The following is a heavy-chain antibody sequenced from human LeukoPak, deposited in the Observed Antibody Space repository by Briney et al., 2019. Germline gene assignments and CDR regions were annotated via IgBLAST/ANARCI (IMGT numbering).Heavy chain of an antibody. V-gene: IGHV3-43*01. Sequence: GGSLRLSCAASGFTFDDYTMHWVRQAPGKGLEWVSLISWDGGSTYYADSVKGRFTISRDNSKNSLYLQMNSLRTEDTALYYCAKDILGPLLAIPYYYYYYMDVWGKGTTVTISS. CDR2: ISWDGGST. D-gene: IGHD1-26*01. J-gene: IGHJ6*03. CDR1: GFTFDDYT. CDR3: AKDILGPLLAIPYYYYYYMDV.